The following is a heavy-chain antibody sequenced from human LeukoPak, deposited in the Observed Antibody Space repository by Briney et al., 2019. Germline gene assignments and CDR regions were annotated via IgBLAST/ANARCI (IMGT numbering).Heavy chain of an antibody. D-gene: IGHD6-19*01. Sequence: SGTLSLTCAVSGGSISSSNLWSWVRQPPGKGLEWIGEMYLSGTTHYNPSLKSRVTISIDKSRNQLSLELSSVTAADTAVYYCAGLEGRYSTGLYYYFDYWGQGILVTVSS. CDR1: GGSISSSNL. CDR2: MYLSGTT. CDR3: AGLEGRYSTGLYYYFDY. V-gene: IGHV4-4*02. J-gene: IGHJ4*02.